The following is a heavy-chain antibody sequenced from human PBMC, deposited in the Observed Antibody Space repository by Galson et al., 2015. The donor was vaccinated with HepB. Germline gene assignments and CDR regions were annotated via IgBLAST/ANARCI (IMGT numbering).Heavy chain of an antibody. CDR1: GYTFMSSG. Sequence: SVKVSCKASGYTFMSSGFSWVRQAPGQGLEWIGWISAYNGDTDYAQKFQGRVTMTTDTSTSTVYMELRSLTYDDTAVYYCARDPRVAVAGQFYYFDYWGQGTLVTVSS. D-gene: IGHD6-19*01. CDR3: ARDPRVAVAGQFYYFDY. V-gene: IGHV1-18*04. J-gene: IGHJ4*02. CDR2: ISAYNGDT.